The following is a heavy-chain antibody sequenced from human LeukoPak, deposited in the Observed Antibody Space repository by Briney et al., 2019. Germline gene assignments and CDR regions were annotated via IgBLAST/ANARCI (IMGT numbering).Heavy chain of an antibody. D-gene: IGHD3-3*01. V-gene: IGHV1-46*01. J-gene: IGHJ3*02. CDR2: INPSGGST. Sequence: ASVKVSCKASGYTFTSYYMHWVRQAPRQGLEWMGIINPSGGSTSYAQKFQGRVTMTRDTSTSTVYMELSSLRSEDTAVYYCARDASGGFLEWLLTSDAFDIWGQGTMVTVSS. CDR3: ARDASGGFLEWLLTSDAFDI. CDR1: GYTFTSYY.